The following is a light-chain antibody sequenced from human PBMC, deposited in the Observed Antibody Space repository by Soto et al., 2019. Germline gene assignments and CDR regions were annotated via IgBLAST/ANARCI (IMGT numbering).Light chain of an antibody. V-gene: IGKV3-11*01. CDR3: QQRNDWQVT. J-gene: IGKJ5*01. CDR1: QSVDNH. CDR2: DVS. Sequence: EIVLTQSPVTLSLSPGERATLSCRASQSVDNHLAWYQQKPGQAPRLLIYDVSNRATGIPARFSGSGSGTDFTLTISSLEPGDFAVYYCQQRNDWQVTFGQGTRLEIK.